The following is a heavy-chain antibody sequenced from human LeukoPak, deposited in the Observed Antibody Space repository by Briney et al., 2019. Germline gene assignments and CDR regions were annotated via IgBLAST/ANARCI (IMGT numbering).Heavy chain of an antibody. J-gene: IGHJ4*02. V-gene: IGHV1-69*01. CDR2: INPIFGTA. CDR1: GGIFSRYA. CDR3: ARDGGYAYDSSGYYLG. Sequence: SVKVSCKSSGGIFSRYAISWVRPAPGQGSEWMGGINPIFGTADYAEKFEGRVTITADESESTAYMELIRLRSEDTAVYYCARDGGYAYDSSGYYLGWGQGTLVTVSS. D-gene: IGHD3-22*01.